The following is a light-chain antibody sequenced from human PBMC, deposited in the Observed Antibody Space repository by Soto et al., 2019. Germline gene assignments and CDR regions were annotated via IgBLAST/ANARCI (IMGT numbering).Light chain of an antibody. CDR3: QQYHNCPPIS. J-gene: IGKJ5*01. CDR2: GAS. V-gene: IGKV3-15*01. Sequence: EIVMTQSPATLSVSPGERATLSCRASQSVSSNLAWYQQKPGQAPRLLIYGASTRATGIPARFSGSGSGTEFPLTISSLQSEDFAVYYCQQYHNCPPISFGQGTRLEIK. CDR1: QSVSSN.